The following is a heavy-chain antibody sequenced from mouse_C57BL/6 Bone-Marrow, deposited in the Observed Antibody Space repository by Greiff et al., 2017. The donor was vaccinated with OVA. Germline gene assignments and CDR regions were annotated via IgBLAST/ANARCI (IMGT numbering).Heavy chain of an antibody. CDR2: ISSGGDYI. V-gene: IGHV5-9-1*02. CDR1: GFTFSSYA. D-gene: IGHD2-1*01. Sequence: EVKLMESGEGLVKPGGSLKLSCAASGFTFSSYAMSWVRQTPEKRLEWVAYISSGGDYIYYADTVKGRFTISRDNARNTLYLQMSSLKAEDTAMYYCTRLLDAMEYWGQGTSVTVSS. CDR3: TRLLDAMEY. J-gene: IGHJ4*01.